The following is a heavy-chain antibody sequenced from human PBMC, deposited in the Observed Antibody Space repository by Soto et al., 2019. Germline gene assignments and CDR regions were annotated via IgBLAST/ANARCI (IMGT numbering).Heavy chain of an antibody. CDR3: ARHEGTSFGP. J-gene: IGHJ5*02. V-gene: IGHV3-7*01. CDR2: IKQDGREK. Sequence: GGSLRLSCAASGFTFSNFWMTWVRQAPGKGLEWVANIKQDGREKYCVDSVKGRFTISRDNAKNSLYLQMNSLTLADTAVYYCARHEGTSFGPWGLGALVTVSS. D-gene: IGHD2-2*01. CDR1: GFTFSNFW.